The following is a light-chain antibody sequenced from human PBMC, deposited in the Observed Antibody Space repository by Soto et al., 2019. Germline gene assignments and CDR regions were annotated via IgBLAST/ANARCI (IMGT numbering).Light chain of an antibody. CDR2: GAS. CDR3: QQYNNWPPYT. J-gene: IGKJ2*01. V-gene: IGKV3-15*01. CDR1: QSVRSN. Sequence: EIVMTQSPATLSVSPGERANLSCRASQSVRSNLAWYQQKPGQAPRLLIYGASTRATGIPARFSGSGSGTEFTLIISSLQSEDFAVYYCQQYNNWPPYTFGQGTKLEIK.